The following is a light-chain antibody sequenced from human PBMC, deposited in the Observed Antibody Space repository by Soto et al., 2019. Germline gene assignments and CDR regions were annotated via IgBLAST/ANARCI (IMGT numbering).Light chain of an antibody. CDR1: QSVASN. V-gene: IGKV3-15*01. J-gene: IGKJ2*01. CDR3: QQYHNWPPQYT. Sequence: EIVMTQSPASLSVSPGDGATLSCRASQSVASNVAWYQQKPGQAPRLLIHGASTRAVGVPARFSGSGSGTDFTLTISSLQYEDFAVYYCQQYHNWPPQYTFGQGTKLQIK. CDR2: GAS.